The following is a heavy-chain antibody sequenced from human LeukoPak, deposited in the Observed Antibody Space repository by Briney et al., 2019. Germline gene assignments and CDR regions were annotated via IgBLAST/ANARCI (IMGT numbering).Heavy chain of an antibody. D-gene: IGHD2-15*01. J-gene: IGHJ5*02. V-gene: IGHV3-7*01. Sequence: QSGGSLRLSCAASGFTFSSYWMSWVRQAPGKGLEWVANIKQDGSEKYYADSVKGRFTISRDNAKNSLYLQMNSLRAEDTAVYYCARVLDCSGGSCYSFNWFDPWGQGTLVTVSS. CDR1: GFTFSSYW. CDR3: ARVLDCSGGSCYSFNWFDP. CDR2: IKQDGSEK.